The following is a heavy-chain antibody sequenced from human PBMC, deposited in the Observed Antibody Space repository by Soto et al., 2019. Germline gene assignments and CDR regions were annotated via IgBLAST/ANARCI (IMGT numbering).Heavy chain of an antibody. CDR3: ARHVSGRRQIYNYLDY. CDR1: GGSISSYY. CDR2: IYYSGST. V-gene: IGHV4-59*08. Sequence: SETLSLTCTVSGGSISSYYWSWIRQPPGKGLEWIGYIYYSGSTNYNPSLKSRVTISVDTSKNQFSLKLSSVTAADTAVYYCARHVSGRRQIYNYLDYRGQGILVTVSS. D-gene: IGHD3-10*01. J-gene: IGHJ4*02.